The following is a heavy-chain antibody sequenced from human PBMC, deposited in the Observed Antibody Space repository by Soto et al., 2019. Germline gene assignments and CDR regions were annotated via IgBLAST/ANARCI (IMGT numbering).Heavy chain of an antibody. CDR3: AGGSGGVGAFDI. CDR1: GYTFTSYG. V-gene: IGHV1-18*01. J-gene: IGHJ3*02. Sequence: QVQLVQSGAEVKKPGASVKVSCKASGYTFTSYGISWVRQAPGQGLEWMGLISAYHGNTNYAQKLQGRVSMTTDTATSTAYMELRSLRAADTAVYYCAGGSGGVGAFDIWGQGTMVTVSS. CDR2: ISAYHGNT. D-gene: IGHD3-3*01.